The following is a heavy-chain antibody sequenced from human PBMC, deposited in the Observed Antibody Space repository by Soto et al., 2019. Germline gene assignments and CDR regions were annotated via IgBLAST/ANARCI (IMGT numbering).Heavy chain of an antibody. D-gene: IGHD2-2*01. V-gene: IGHV3-66*01. J-gene: IGHJ6*02. CDR2: IYSGGST. Sequence: EVQLVESGGGLVQPGGSLRLSCAASGITVSSNYMSWVRQAPGKGLEWVSVIYSGGSTYYADSVKGRFTISRDNSKNTLYLQMNSLRAEDTAVYYCARDRVVVVPAVAYYYGMDVWGQGTTVTVSS. CDR1: GITVSSNY. CDR3: ARDRVVVVPAVAYYYGMDV.